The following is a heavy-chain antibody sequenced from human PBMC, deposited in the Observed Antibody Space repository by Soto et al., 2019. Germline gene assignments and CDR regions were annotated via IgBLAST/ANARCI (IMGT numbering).Heavy chain of an antibody. CDR3: ARDQRQHHVFDF. CDR1: GYSFINYG. D-gene: IGHD1-1*01. J-gene: IGHJ4*02. V-gene: IGHV1-18*01. CDR2: INTYTGDT. Sequence: ASVKISCKTSGYSFINYGITWVRQAPGQGLEWMGWINTYTGDTNYAQRFQDRVTLTTDTATSSAYMELRGLRSEDTAVYYCARDQRQHHVFDFWGQGTLVTVSS.